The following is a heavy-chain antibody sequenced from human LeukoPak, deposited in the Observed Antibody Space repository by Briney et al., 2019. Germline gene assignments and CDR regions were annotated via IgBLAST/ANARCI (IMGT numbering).Heavy chain of an antibody. D-gene: IGHD2-21*01. CDR1: GGSISSSSYH. J-gene: IGHJ4*02. CDR3: AREYSRSVVAGSRPDL. Sequence: PSETLALTCSVSGGSISSSSYHWGWIRQSPERGLEWIGSMYYRGTTYENPSLKSRLTLSIDTSNNEFSLKLTPVTAADTAVYYCAREYSRSVVAGSRPDLWGQGLLVTVSS. V-gene: IGHV4-39*02. CDR2: MYYRGTT.